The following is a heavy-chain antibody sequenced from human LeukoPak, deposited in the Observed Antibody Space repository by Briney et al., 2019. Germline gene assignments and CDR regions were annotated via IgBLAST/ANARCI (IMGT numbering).Heavy chain of an antibody. V-gene: IGHV4-59*01. D-gene: IGHD3-22*01. CDR2: IYYSGST. J-gene: IGHJ3*02. CDR3: ATIYDSSGYEAFDI. CDR1: GGSISSYY. Sequence: PSETLSLTCTVSGGSISSYYWSWIQQPPGKGLEWIGYIYYSGSTNYNPSLKSRVTISVDTSKNQFSLKLSSVTAADTAVYYCATIYDSSGYEAFDIWGQGTMVTVSS.